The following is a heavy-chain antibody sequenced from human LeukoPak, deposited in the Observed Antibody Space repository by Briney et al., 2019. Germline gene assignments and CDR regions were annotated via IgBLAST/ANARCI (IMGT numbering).Heavy chain of an antibody. CDR1: GFTFSNYN. Sequence: GGSLRLSCVTSGFTFSNYNMIWVRQAPGKGLEWISYISTSSNTIYYADSVKGRFTISRDNSKNTLYLQMNSLRAEDTAVYYCAKPVASWLNWFDPWGQGTLVTVSS. V-gene: IGHV3-48*01. D-gene: IGHD5-24*01. CDR3: AKPVASWLNWFDP. J-gene: IGHJ5*02. CDR2: ISTSSNTI.